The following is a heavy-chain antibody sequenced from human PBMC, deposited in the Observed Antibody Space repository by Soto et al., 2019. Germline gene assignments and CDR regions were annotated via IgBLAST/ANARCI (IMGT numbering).Heavy chain of an antibody. CDR3: ARGLDYYDSSGYYYFDY. CDR2: IKPSGSEK. Sequence: WGSLSLSFASSGFTFSSYWMSWVRQAPGKGLEWVANIKPSGSEKYYVDSVKGRFTISRDNAKNSLYLQMNSLRAEDTAVYYCARGLDYYDSSGYYYFDYWGQGTLVTVS. V-gene: IGHV3-7*01. D-gene: IGHD3-22*01. CDR1: GFTFSSYW. J-gene: IGHJ4*02.